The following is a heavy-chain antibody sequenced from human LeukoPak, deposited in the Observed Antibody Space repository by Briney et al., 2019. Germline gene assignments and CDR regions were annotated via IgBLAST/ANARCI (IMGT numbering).Heavy chain of an antibody. J-gene: IGHJ6*02. V-gene: IGHV7-4-1*02. Sequence: ASVKVSCKASGYTFTGYYMHWVRQAPGQGLEWMGWINTNTGNPTYAQGFTGRFVFSLDTSVSTAYLQISSLKAEDTAVYYCARTNYDFWSGYPYYYYYGMDVWGQGTTVTVSS. CDR2: INTNTGNP. CDR3: ARTNYDFWSGYPYYYYYGMDV. CDR1: GYTFTGYY. D-gene: IGHD3-3*01.